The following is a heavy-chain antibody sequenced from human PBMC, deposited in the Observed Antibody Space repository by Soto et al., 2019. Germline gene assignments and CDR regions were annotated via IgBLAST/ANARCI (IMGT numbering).Heavy chain of an antibody. CDR2: IYATGTT. V-gene: IGHV4-4*07. D-gene: IGHD1-1*01. Sequence: SSETLSLTCTVSGASISCFYWSWIRKSAGKGLEWIGRIYATGTTDYNPSLKSRVMMSVDTSKKQFSLKLRSVTAADTAVYYCVRDGTKTLRDWFDPWGQGISVTVS. CDR3: VRDGTKTLRDWFDP. J-gene: IGHJ5*02. CDR1: GASISCFY.